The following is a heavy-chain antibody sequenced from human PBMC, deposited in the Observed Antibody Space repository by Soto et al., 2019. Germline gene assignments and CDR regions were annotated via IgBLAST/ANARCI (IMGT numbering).Heavy chain of an antibody. V-gene: IGHV1-3*04. CDR3: AKGIAAAGIPLDVFDI. CDR1: GYTFTTYA. J-gene: IGHJ3*02. CDR2: INTANGKT. Sequence: GASVKVSCKASGYTFTTYAVHWVRQAPGQRLEWMGWINTANGKTKYSQRFQGRVSLTRDTSASTAYMELSGLRSEDTAVYYCAKGIAAAGIPLDVFDIWGQGTMVTVSS. D-gene: IGHD6-13*01.